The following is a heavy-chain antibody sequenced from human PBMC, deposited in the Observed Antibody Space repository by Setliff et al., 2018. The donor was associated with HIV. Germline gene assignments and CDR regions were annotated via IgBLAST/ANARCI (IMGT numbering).Heavy chain of an antibody. CDR3: ASEVYDPGTHDAFDI. CDR1: GGTFSSYG. J-gene: IGHJ3*02. CDR2: IIPIFGTA. D-gene: IGHD3-22*01. V-gene: IGHV1-69*13. Sequence: ASVKVSCKASGGTFSSYGINWVRQAPGQGLEWMGGIIPIFGTANYAQKFQGRVTITADESTSTAYMELSSLRSEDTAVYYCASEVYDPGTHDAFDIWGQGTMVTVSS.